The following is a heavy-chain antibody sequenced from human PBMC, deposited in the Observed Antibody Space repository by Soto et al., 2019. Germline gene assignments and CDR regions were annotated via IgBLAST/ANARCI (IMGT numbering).Heavy chain of an antibody. CDR3: ARDRPIVATSGYGMDV. CDR2: GYTSGTT. D-gene: IGHD5-12*01. V-gene: IGHV4-4*07. J-gene: IGHJ6*02. Sequence: QVQLQESGPGLVKPSETLSLTCTVSGGSISSYYWSWIRQPAGKGLEWIGRGYTSGTTNYNPSLRSRVTMSVDTSKNPLSLKLNSVTAADTAVYYCARDRPIVATSGYGMDVWGQGTAVTVSS. CDR1: GGSISSYY.